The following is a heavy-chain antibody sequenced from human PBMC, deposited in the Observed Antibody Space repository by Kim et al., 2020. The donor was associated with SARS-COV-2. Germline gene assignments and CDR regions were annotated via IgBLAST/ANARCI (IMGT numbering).Heavy chain of an antibody. Sequence: GGSLRLSCAASGFTFSDYYMSWIRQAPGKGLEWVSYICPSGSTIFAAAFVNRCFVISRDTANTLLYQLMHRLTAEDTAVYYCASGRIQPTTRNRFDPWG. CDR3: ASGRIQPTTRNRFDP. CDR2: ICPSGSTI. J-gene: IGHJ5*02. V-gene: IGHV3-11*04. CDR1: GFTFSDYY. D-gene: IGHD5-18*01.